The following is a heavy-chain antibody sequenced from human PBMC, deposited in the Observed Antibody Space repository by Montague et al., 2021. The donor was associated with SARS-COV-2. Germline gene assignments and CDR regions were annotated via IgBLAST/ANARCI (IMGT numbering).Heavy chain of an antibody. CDR1: GGSISSSSYY. D-gene: IGHD3-22*01. J-gene: IGHJ3*02. CDR3: ASSRYYYYSSGSDAFDI. Sequence: SETLSLTCTVSGGSISSSSYYWGWIRQPPGKGLERIGSIYYSGSTYYNPSLKSRVTISVDTSKNQFSLKLSSVTAADTAVYYCASSRYYYYSSGSDAFDIWGQGTMVTVSS. V-gene: IGHV4-39*01. CDR2: IYYSGST.